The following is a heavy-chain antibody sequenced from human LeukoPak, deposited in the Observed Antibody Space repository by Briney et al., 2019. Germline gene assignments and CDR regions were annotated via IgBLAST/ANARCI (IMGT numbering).Heavy chain of an antibody. CDR1: VGTFSSYA. V-gene: IGHV1-69*04. CDR3: ARNHCDISSGYYRLDP. J-gene: IGHJ5*02. D-gene: IGHD3-9*01. Sequence: GASVTVSLKASVGTFSSYAISWVREAPAQGLEWVGRIIPIFGIANYAQKFQGRVTITADKSTSTAYMDLSSLRSEDTAVYYCARNHCDISSGYYRLDPWGQGTLVTVSA. CDR2: IIPIFGIA.